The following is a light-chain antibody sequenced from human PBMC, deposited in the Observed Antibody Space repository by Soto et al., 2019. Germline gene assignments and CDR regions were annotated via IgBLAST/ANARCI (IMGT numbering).Light chain of an antibody. CDR2: DVS. J-gene: IGLJ2*01. CDR3: CSYAGSYTFV. V-gene: IGLV2-11*01. Sequence: QSVLTQPRSVSGSPGQSVTISCTGTSSDVGGYNYVSWYQQHPGKAPKLMIYDVSKRPSGVPDRFSGSKSGNTASLTISGLQAEDEAEYYCCSYAGSYTFVFGGGTKLTVL. CDR1: SSDVGGYNY.